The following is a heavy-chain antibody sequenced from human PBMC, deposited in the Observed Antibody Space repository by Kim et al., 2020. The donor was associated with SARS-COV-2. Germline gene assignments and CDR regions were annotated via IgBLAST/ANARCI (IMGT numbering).Heavy chain of an antibody. CDR2: IYYSGST. Sequence: SETLSLTCTVSGGSISSYYWSWIRQPPGKGLEWIGYIYYSGSTNYNPSLKSRVTISVDTSKNQFSLKLSSVTAADTAVYYCARVHSSGWYSLPSWFDPWG. CDR3: ARVHSSGWYSLPSWFDP. D-gene: IGHD6-19*01. CDR1: GGSISSYY. J-gene: IGHJ5*02. V-gene: IGHV4-59*13.